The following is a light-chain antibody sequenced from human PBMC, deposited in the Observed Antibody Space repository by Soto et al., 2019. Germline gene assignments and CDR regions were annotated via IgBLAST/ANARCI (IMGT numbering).Light chain of an antibody. J-gene: IGKJ1*01. Sequence: EIVMTQSPATLSASPGERVTLSCRASQSISSNLAWYQQKPGQTPRLLIYGASTRATGFPARFSGSGSGTEFTLTICSLQSEDFAVYYCQQYNKWPPWTFGQGTKVEIK. V-gene: IGKV3-15*01. CDR3: QQYNKWPPWT. CDR1: QSISSN. CDR2: GAS.